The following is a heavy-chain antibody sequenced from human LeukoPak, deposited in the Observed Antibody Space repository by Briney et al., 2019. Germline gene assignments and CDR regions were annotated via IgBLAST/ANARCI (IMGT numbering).Heavy chain of an antibody. CDR3: AKDNEQQLTFRPLIYYFDY. CDR1: GFTFSSYG. Sequence: GGSLRLSCVASGFTFSSYGMHWVRLAPGKGLEWVAFIRYDGINKYYADSVRGRFTISRDNSKHTLYLHMNSLRAEDTAVYYCAKDNEQQLTFRPLIYYFDYWGQGTLVTVSS. V-gene: IGHV3-30*02. J-gene: IGHJ4*02. D-gene: IGHD6-13*01. CDR2: IRYDGINK.